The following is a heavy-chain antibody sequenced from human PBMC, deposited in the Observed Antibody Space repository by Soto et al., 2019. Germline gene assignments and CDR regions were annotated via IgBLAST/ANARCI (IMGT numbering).Heavy chain of an antibody. V-gene: IGHV4-59*01. J-gene: IGHJ6*02. CDR3: ARDLWGYCGADCYPLDV. Sequence: QVRLQESGPGLVKPSETLSLTCTVSGGSISSYYWSWIRQPPGKGLEWIGYMYNTGSTIYNPSLKSRVTISVDTSKNQFSLKLNSVTAADTAVCYCARDLWGYCGADCYPLDVWGQGTTVTVSS. D-gene: IGHD2-21*02. CDR1: GGSISSYY. CDR2: MYNTGST.